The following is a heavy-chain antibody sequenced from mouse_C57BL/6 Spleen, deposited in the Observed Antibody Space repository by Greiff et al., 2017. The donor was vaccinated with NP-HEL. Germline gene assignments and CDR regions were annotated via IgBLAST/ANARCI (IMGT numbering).Heavy chain of an antibody. CDR1: GFTFSDYY. V-gene: IGHV5-16*01. J-gene: IGHJ3*01. Sequence: DVQLVESEGGLVQPGSSMKLSCTASGFTFSDYYMAWVRQVPEKGLEWVANINYDGSSTYYLDSLKSRFIISRDNAKNILYLQMSSLKSEDTATYYCARGGFAYWGQGTLVTVSA. CDR2: INYDGSST. CDR3: ARGGFAY.